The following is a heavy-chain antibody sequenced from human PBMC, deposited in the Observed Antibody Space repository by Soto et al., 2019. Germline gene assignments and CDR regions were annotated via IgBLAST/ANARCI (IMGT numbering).Heavy chain of an antibody. CDR2: IYDSESA. CDR1: GESISSGGYC. CDR3: ARVPSP. Sequence: ASETLSLTCNVSGESISSGGYCWSWIRHHPGKGLEWIGYIYDSESAYYNPSLKSRVTISMDTSKNHFAMRLSSVTGADTAVYYCARVPSPWGQGTLVTVSS. J-gene: IGHJ5*02. V-gene: IGHV4-31*03.